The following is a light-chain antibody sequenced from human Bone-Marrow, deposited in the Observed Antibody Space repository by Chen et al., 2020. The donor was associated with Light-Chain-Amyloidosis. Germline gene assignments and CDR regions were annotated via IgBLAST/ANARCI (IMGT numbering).Light chain of an antibody. J-gene: IGKJ4*01. CDR2: GSS. V-gene: IGKV3-20*01. CDR3: QQYGTSPLT. Sequence: EIVLTQSPATLSLSPGEGANLSCRASPTISSNYLTWYQQKFGQAPRLLIYGSSSRATGIPDRFTGSGSGTDFTLTSNRLEPEDFAMYYCQQYGTSPLTFGGGTKVEIK. CDR1: PTISSNY.